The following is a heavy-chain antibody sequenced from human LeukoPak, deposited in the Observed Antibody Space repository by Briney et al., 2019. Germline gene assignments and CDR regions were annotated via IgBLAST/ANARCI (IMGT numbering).Heavy chain of an antibody. CDR1: GFTVSNNY. V-gene: IGHV3-66*01. CDR3: ARDPSAVAINTYG. D-gene: IGHD6-13*01. CDR2: IYSGGST. J-gene: IGHJ4*02. Sequence: GGSLRLSCAASGFTVSNNYMNWVREAPGKGLEWVSLIYSGGSTHYAASVKGRFTISRDSSRNTLYLQMNSLRVEDTAVYYCARDPSAVAINTYGWGQGTLVTVSS.